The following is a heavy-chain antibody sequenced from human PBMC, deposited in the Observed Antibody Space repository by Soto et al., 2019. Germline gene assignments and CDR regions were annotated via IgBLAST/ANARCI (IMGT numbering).Heavy chain of an antibody. CDR1: GYSFTSDW. Sequence: GESLKISCKGSGYSFTSDWISWVRQMPGKGLEWMGRIDPSDSYTNYSPSFQDHVTISADKSISTAYLQWSSLKASDTAMYYCALTYSGYRSLYYGMDVWGQGTTVTVSS. CDR3: ALTYSGYRSLYYGMDV. D-gene: IGHD3-22*01. CDR2: IDPSDSYT. J-gene: IGHJ6*02. V-gene: IGHV5-10-1*01.